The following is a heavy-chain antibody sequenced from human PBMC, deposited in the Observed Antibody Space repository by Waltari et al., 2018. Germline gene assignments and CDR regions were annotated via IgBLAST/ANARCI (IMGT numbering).Heavy chain of an antibody. Sequence: QVQLQESGPGLVKPSETLSLTCTVSGYSISSGYYWGWIRQPPGEGLEWIGSIYHSGSTYYNPSLKSRVTIAVDTSKNQFSLKLSSVTAADTAVYYCARIHCSSTSCYNGYWGQGTLVTVSS. D-gene: IGHD2-2*02. CDR2: IYHSGST. V-gene: IGHV4-38-2*02. CDR1: GYSISSGYY. J-gene: IGHJ4*02. CDR3: ARIHCSSTSCYNGY.